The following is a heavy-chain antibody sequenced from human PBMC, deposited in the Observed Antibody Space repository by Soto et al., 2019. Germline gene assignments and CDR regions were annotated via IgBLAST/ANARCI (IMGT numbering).Heavy chain of an antibody. V-gene: IGHV3-30*18. CDR1: GFTFGRYA. CDR2: ISYTGANT. J-gene: IGHJ4*02. D-gene: IGHD3-22*01. Sequence: XGSLRLSCLASGFTFGRYAMHWVRQPPGMGLEWVAVISYTGANTYYVGSVRGRFTISRDNSKNTLYLQMNSLRAEDTAMYYCAKHMDDSGYFYVEGADHWGQGTLVTVSS. CDR3: AKHMDDSGYFYVEGADH.